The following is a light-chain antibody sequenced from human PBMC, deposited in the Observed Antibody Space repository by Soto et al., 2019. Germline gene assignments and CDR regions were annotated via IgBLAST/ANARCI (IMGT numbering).Light chain of an antibody. Sequence: QSALTQPASVSGSPGQSITISCTGTSSDVGGHNYVSWYQQHPGKAPKLMIYDVRDRPSGVSNRFSGSKSGNMASLTISGLQADDEDDYYCCSYTSSSTIMVFGGGTKLTVL. J-gene: IGLJ2*01. CDR3: CSYTSSSTIMV. CDR1: SSDVGGHNY. CDR2: DVR. V-gene: IGLV2-14*01.